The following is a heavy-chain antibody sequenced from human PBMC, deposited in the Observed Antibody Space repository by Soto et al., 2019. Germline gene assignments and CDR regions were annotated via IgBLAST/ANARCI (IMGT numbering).Heavy chain of an antibody. D-gene: IGHD3-3*01. Sequence: ASVKVSCKASGYTFTSYDINWVRQATGQGLEWVGWMNPNSGNTGYAQKFQGRVTMTRNTSISTAYMELSSLRSEDTAVYYCARGFSVTFWSGYYTSNWFDPWGQGTLVTVSS. J-gene: IGHJ5*02. CDR3: ARGFSVTFWSGYYTSNWFDP. CDR2: MNPNSGNT. CDR1: GYTFTSYD. V-gene: IGHV1-8*01.